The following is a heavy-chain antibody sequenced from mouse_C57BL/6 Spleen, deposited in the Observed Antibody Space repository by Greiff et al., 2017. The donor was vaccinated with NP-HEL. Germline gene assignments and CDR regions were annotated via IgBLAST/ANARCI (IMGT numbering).Heavy chain of an antibody. J-gene: IGHJ2*01. Sequence: EVKLVESGGGLVQPGGSLSLSCPASGFTFTDYYMSWVRQPPGKALEWLGFIRNKANGYTTEYSVSVKGRLTISRDNFQRTLYLHMPALRAEDSATYYCATSDSNYSYYFDYWGKGSTLTGAS. D-gene: IGHD2-5*01. CDR2: IRNKANGYTT. CDR3: ATSDSNYSYYFDY. CDR1: GFTFTDYY. V-gene: IGHV7-3*01.